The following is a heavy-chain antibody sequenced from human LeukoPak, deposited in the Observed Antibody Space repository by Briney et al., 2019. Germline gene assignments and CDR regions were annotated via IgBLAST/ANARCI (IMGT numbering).Heavy chain of an antibody. D-gene: IGHD6-19*01. J-gene: IGHJ4*02. CDR2: IKADGSET. CDR3: VKNNGWFHLAQ. V-gene: IGHV3-7*03. CDR1: GFNFRDHW. Sequence: GGSLRLSCAASGFNFRDHWMDWVRQAPGKGLEWVGHIKADGSETYYLDSLRGRFSISRDNTNNALYLQMNSLRVEDTAVYYCVKNNGWFHLAQWGQGTLVTVSS.